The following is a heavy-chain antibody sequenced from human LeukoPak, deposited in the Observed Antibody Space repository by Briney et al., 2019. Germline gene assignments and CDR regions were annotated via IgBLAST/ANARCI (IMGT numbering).Heavy chain of an antibody. J-gene: IGHJ5*02. V-gene: IGHV3-23*01. D-gene: IGHD6-13*01. CDR3: ATDSSSWNIFDN. Sequence: GGSLRLSCAASGFTFNTYTMAWVRQAPGKGLEWISSISGSGYSTFYADSVKGRFTISRDNSKKTVHLQMDKLRAEDTAIYYCATDSSSWNIFDNWGQGTLVTVSS. CDR1: GFTFNTYT. CDR2: ISGSGYST.